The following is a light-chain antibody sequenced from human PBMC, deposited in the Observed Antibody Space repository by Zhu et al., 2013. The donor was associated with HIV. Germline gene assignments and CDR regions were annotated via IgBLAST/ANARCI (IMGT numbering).Light chain of an antibody. CDR2: GAS. J-gene: IGKJ3*01. CDR1: QRISTF. Sequence: DIQLTQSPSFLSASVGDRVTITCRASQRISTFLAWYQQKPGKAPQLLIYGASTLEGGVPSRFSGSGSGAEFTLTISSLQPEDFATYYCHQPYTYPFTFGPGTKVEIK. CDR3: HQPYTYPFT. V-gene: IGKV1-9*01.